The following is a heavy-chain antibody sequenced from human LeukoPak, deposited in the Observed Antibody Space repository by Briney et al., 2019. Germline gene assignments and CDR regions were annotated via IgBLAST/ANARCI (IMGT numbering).Heavy chain of an antibody. CDR2: ISTSSSYI. CDR1: GFTFSSYA. Sequence: GGSLRLSRAASGFTFSSYAMSWVRQAPGKGLEWVSSISTSSSYIYYEDSVKGRFTISRDNAKNSLYLQMNSLRDEDAALYYCARDGGFGFLAAFDIWGQGTMVTVSS. V-gene: IGHV3-21*01. D-gene: IGHD3-10*01. CDR3: ARDGGFGFLAAFDI. J-gene: IGHJ3*02.